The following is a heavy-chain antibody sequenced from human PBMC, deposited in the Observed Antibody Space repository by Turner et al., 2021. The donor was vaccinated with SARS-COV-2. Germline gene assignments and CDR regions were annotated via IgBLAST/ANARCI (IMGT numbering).Heavy chain of an antibody. CDR3: AKVIGEYYYGSGYDY. CDR2: ISYDGSNK. V-gene: IGHV3-30*18. D-gene: IGHD3-10*01. Sequence: QVQLVESGGGVVQPGRSLRLSCAASGFPFSSYGMHWVRQAPGKGLEWVAIISYDGSNKYYADSVKGRFTISRDNSKNTLYLQMNSLRAEDTAVYYCAKVIGEYYYGSGYDYWGQGTLVTVSS. CDR1: GFPFSSYG. J-gene: IGHJ4*02.